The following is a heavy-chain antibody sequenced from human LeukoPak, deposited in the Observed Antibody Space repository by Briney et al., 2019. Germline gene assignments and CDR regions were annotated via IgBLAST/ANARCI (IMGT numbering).Heavy chain of an antibody. J-gene: IGHJ3*02. CDR1: GFTFNNYA. D-gene: IGHD3-22*01. Sequence: GGSLRLSCAASGFTFNNYAMSWVRQAPGKGLEWVSAISGSGGSTYYADSVKGRFTISRDNSKNTLYLQMNSLRAEDTAVYYCARAGYYYDSSGSFDDAFDIWGQGTMVTVSS. V-gene: IGHV3-23*01. CDR2: ISGSGGST. CDR3: ARAGYYYDSSGSFDDAFDI.